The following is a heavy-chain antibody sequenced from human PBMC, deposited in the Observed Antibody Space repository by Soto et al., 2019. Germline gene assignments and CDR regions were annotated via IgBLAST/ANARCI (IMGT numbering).Heavy chain of an antibody. Sequence: QVQLVQSGAEVKKPGSSVKVSCKASGGTFSSYAISWVRQAPGQGLERMGGIIPIFGTANYAQKFQGRVTITADESTSTAYMELSSLRSEDTAVYYCARDLAAAGTDYYGMDVWGQGTTVTVSS. CDR2: IIPIFGTA. CDR1: GGTFSSYA. CDR3: ARDLAAAGTDYYGMDV. D-gene: IGHD6-13*01. J-gene: IGHJ6*02. V-gene: IGHV1-69*12.